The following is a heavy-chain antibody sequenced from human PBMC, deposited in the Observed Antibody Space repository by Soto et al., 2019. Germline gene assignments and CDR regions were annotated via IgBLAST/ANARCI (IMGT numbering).Heavy chain of an antibody. CDR3: AKDSLWFGELLQRYYYYGMDV. CDR2: ISGSGGST. CDR1: EFTFSSYA. J-gene: IGHJ6*01. D-gene: IGHD3-10*01. Sequence: WGSLGVSCASSEFTFSSYAMSWVRQAPGKGLESVSAISGSGGSTYYADSVKGRFTISRDNSKNTLYLQMNSLRAEDTAVYYCAKDSLWFGELLQRYYYYGMDVWGQGTTVTVSS. V-gene: IGHV3-23*01.